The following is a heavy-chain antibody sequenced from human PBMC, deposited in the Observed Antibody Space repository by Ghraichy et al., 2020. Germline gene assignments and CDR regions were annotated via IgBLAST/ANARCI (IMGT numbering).Heavy chain of an antibody. CDR1: GFTFSNDA. J-gene: IGHJ4*02. D-gene: IGHD6-19*01. CDR2: IRGSGVKT. Sequence: GGSLRLSCAASGFTFSNDAMSWLRQAPGKGLEWVSAIRGSGVKTYYADAVKGRFTVSRDNAKNSLYLQMNSLRAEETAVYYCAKEMDTRAWYSADYWGQGTMVTFSS. CDR3: AKEMDTRAWYSADY. V-gene: IGHV3-23*01.